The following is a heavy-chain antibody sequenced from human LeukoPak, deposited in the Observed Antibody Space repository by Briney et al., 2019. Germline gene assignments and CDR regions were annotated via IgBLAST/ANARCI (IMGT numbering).Heavy chain of an antibody. V-gene: IGHV3-49*04. D-gene: IGHD4-17*01. Sequence: GGSLRLSCTASGFTFGDYAVSWVRQAPGKGMEWVGFIRSKVYGGTTEYAASVKGRFTISRDNSKNTLYLQMNSLRAEDTAVYYCARDPRTVTSAFDIWGQGTMVTVSS. J-gene: IGHJ3*02. CDR3: ARDPRTVTSAFDI. CDR1: GFTFGDYA. CDR2: IRSKVYGGTT.